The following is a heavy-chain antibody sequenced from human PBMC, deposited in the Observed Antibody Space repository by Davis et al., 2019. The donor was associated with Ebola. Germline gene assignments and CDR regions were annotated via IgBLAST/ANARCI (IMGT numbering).Heavy chain of an antibody. Sequence: SVKVSCKASGFTFTSSAVQWVRQARGQRLEWIGWIVVGSGNTNYAQKFQGRVTMTRNTSISTAYMELSSLRSEDTAVYYCACGGYYFDYWGQGTLVTGSS. D-gene: IGHD3-16*01. CDR2: IVVGSGNT. CDR1: GFTFTSSA. J-gene: IGHJ4*02. V-gene: IGHV1-58*01. CDR3: ACGGYYFDY.